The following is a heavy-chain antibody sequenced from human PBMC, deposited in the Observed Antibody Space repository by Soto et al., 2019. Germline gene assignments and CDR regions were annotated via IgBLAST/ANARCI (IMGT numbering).Heavy chain of an antibody. Sequence: PSETLSLTCTVSGGSISSGDYSWSWVRQSPGKGLEWIGHIYNSGITYYNPSLKSRVVISIDTSRNQFSLRLNSLTAADRAVYFCARGFTFFGRVSRFGFAPWGQGTVVTVSS. J-gene: IGHJ5*02. CDR2: IYNSGIT. CDR3: ARGFTFFGRVSRFGFAP. D-gene: IGHD3-3*01. CDR1: GGSISSGDYS. V-gene: IGHV4-30-4*01.